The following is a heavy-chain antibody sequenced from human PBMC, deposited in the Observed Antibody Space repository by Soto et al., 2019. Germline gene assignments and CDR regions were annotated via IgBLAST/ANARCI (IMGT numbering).Heavy chain of an antibody. CDR3: ARDLGFDSSSWPDYFDY. J-gene: IGHJ4*02. CDR1: GFTFSSYS. CDR2: ISSSSSYI. Sequence: EVQLVESGGGLVKPGGSLRLSCAASGFTFSSYSMNWVRQAPGKGLEWVSSISSSSSYIYYADSVKGRFTISRDNAKNSLYLQMNSLRAEDTAVYYCARDLGFDSSSWPDYFDYWGQGTLVTVSS. V-gene: IGHV3-21*01. D-gene: IGHD6-13*01.